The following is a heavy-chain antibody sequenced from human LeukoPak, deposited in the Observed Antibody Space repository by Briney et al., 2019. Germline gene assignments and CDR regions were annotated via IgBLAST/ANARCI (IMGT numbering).Heavy chain of an antibody. Sequence: SETLSLTCTVSGGSISSYYWSWIRQPPGKGLEWIGYIYYSGSTNYNPSLTSRVTISVDTSKNQFSLKLSSVTAADTAVYYCARDKRSYTCSSTSCYEYYYYYYGMDVWGKGTTVTVSS. V-gene: IGHV4-59*01. J-gene: IGHJ6*04. CDR1: GGSISSYY. CDR2: IYYSGST. D-gene: IGHD2-2*01. CDR3: ARDKRSYTCSSTSCYEYYYYYYGMDV.